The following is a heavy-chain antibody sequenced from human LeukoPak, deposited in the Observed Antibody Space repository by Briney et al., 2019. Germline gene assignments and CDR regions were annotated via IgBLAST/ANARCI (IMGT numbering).Heavy chain of an antibody. Sequence: ASVKVFCKASGYTFTSYYMHWVRQAPGQGLEWMGIINPSGGSTSYAQKFQGRVTMTRDTSTSTVYMELSSLRSEDTAVYYCARKSSNNIFDYWGQGTLVTVSS. D-gene: IGHD2/OR15-2a*01. CDR1: GYTFTSYY. J-gene: IGHJ4*02. CDR2: INPSGGST. V-gene: IGHV1-46*01. CDR3: ARKSSNNIFDY.